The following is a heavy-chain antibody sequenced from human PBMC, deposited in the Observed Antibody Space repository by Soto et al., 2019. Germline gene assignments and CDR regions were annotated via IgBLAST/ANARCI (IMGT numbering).Heavy chain of an antibody. Sequence: PGGSLRLSCAASGFTFSSYSMNWVRQAPGKGLEWVSYISSSSSTIYYADSVKGRFTISRDNAKNSLYLQMNSLRDEDTAVYYCARSQEAIQLWPTSPQHYGLAVWGQGTTVTVSS. CDR2: ISSSSSTI. CDR1: GFTFSSYS. V-gene: IGHV3-48*02. J-gene: IGHJ6*02. D-gene: IGHD5-18*01. CDR3: ARSQEAIQLWPTSPQHYGLAV.